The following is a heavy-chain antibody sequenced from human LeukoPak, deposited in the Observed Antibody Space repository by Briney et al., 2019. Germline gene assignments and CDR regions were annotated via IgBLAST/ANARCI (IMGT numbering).Heavy chain of an antibody. D-gene: IGHD6-19*01. CDR2: ISPYNGNT. Sequence: ASVKVSCKASGYDFTSVGITWVRRAPGQGLEWMGWISPYNGNTRYAQKFQGRVAMTTDTSTTTAYVELRGLGFNDTAVYYCARAGSGSGWYFDYWGQGTLVTVSS. J-gene: IGHJ4*02. CDR3: ARAGSGSGWYFDY. CDR1: GYDFTSVG. V-gene: IGHV1-18*01.